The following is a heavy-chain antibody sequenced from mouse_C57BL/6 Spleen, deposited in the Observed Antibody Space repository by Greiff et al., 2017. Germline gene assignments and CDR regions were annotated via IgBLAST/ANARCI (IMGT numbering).Heavy chain of an antibody. V-gene: IGHV1-64*01. Sequence: QVQLQQPGAELVKPGASVKLSCKASGYTFTSYWMHWVKQRPGQGLEWIGMIHPNSGSTNYNEKFKSKATLTVDKSSSTAYMQLSSLTSEDSAVYYCARFGSSGYAWFAYWGQGTLVTVSA. J-gene: IGHJ3*01. CDR2: IHPNSGST. CDR3: ARFGSSGYAWFAY. CDR1: GYTFTSYW. D-gene: IGHD3-2*02.